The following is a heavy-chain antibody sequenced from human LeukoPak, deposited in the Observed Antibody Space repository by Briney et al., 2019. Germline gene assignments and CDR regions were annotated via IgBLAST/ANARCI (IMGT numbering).Heavy chain of an antibody. V-gene: IGHV3-23*01. CDR3: AKGYCGGGSCYYHSHYMDV. CDR1: GFTFRRYA. J-gene: IGHJ6*03. Sequence: PGGSLRLSCAASGFTFRRYAMRWVRQAPGKGLEWVSTIGGGGDTTYYADSVGGRFTISRDNSKSTLYLQMNGLRVEDTAIYYCAKGYCGGGSCYYHSHYMDVWGKGTTVTVSS. CDR2: IGGGGDTT. D-gene: IGHD2-15*01.